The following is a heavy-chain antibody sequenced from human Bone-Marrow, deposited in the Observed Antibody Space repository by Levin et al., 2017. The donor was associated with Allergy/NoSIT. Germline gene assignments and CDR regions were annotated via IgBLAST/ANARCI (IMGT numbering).Heavy chain of an antibody. Sequence: ETLSLTCAASGFTFSSYAMSWVRQAPGKGLEWVSAISGSGGSTYYADSVKGRFTISRDNSKNTLYLQMNSLRAEDTAVYYCANKIYDSSGLRFDPWGQGTLVTVSS. CDR2: ISGSGGST. V-gene: IGHV3-23*01. J-gene: IGHJ5*02. D-gene: IGHD3-22*01. CDR3: ANKIYDSSGLRFDP. CDR1: GFTFSSYA.